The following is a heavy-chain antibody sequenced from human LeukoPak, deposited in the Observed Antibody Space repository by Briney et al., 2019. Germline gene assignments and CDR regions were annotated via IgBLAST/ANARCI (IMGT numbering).Heavy chain of an antibody. J-gene: IGHJ6*04. CDR1: GFTVSSNY. V-gene: IGHV3-53*01. D-gene: IGHD6-13*01. Sequence: GGSLRLSCAAPGFTVSSNYMSWVRQAPGKGLEWVSVIYSGGSTYYADSVKGRFTISRDNSKNTLYLQMNSLRAEDTAVYYCARDVVTAAAGSYYYYGMDVWGKGTTVTVSS. CDR3: ARDVVTAAAGSYYYYGMDV. CDR2: IYSGGST.